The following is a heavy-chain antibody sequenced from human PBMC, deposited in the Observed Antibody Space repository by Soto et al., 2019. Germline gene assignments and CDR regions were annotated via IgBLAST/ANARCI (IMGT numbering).Heavy chain of an antibody. D-gene: IGHD6-13*01. CDR1: GGTFSSYT. Sequence: QVQLAQSGAEVKKPGSSVKVSCKASGGTFSSYTISWVRQAPGQGLEWMGRIIPILGIANYAQKFQGRVTITADKSTSTAYMELSSLRSEDTAVYYCARGEQQLGDRSFDYWGQGTLVTVSS. CDR2: IIPILGIA. J-gene: IGHJ4*02. V-gene: IGHV1-69*02. CDR3: ARGEQQLGDRSFDY.